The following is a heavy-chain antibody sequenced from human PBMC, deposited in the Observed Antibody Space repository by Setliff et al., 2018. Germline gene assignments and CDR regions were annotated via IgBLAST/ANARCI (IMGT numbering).Heavy chain of an antibody. V-gene: IGHV3-30*04. CDR1: GFHFRSFA. D-gene: IGHD6-13*01. CDR3: AKVITAIGYPPFDS. CDR2: ISYSGSDT. J-gene: IGHJ4*02. Sequence: QPGGSLRLSCTASGFHFRSFAMHWVRQSPGEGLEWVAAISYSGSDTYYADSVKGRFSISRDNSRDTLFLQMNRLRAEDTAFYYCAKVITAIGYPPFDSWGQGVLVTVSS.